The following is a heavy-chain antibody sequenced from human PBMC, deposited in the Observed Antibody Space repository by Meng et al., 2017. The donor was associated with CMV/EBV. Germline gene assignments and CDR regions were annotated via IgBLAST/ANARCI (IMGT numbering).Heavy chain of an antibody. CDR3: ASAEIFGFRLYFDY. J-gene: IGHJ4*02. CDR2: ISYDGSNK. Sequence: SLKIPFASSGFTFSSFAMHRGRQAPGKGLEWVAVISYDGSNKYYADSVKGRFTIFRDNSKNTLYLQMNSLRAEDTAVYYCASAEIFGFRLYFDYWGQGSLVTVSS. V-gene: IGHV3-30*04. CDR1: GFTFSSFA. D-gene: IGHD3-3*01.